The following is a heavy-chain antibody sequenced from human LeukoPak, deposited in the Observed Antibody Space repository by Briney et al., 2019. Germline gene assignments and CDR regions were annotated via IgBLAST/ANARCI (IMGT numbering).Heavy chain of an antibody. CDR1: GFTFSSYA. J-gene: IGHJ6*02. CDR2: ISYDGSNK. CDR3: ARRTQLRVKPGMDV. V-gene: IGHV3-30*04. D-gene: IGHD2-2*01. Sequence: GGSLRLSCAASGFTFSSYATHWVRQAPGKGLEWVAVISYDGSNKYYADSVKGRFTISRDNSKNTLYLQMNSLRAEDTAVYYCARRTQLRVKPGMDVWGQGTTVTVSS.